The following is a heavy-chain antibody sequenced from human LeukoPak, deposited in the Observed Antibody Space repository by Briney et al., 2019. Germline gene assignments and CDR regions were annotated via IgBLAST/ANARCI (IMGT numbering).Heavy chain of an antibody. V-gene: IGHV3-23*01. CDR3: AKDVGGYYDSSGYTNWFDP. CDR1: GFTFSSYA. CDR2: ISGSGGST. J-gene: IGHJ5*02. Sequence: GGSLRLSCAASGFTFSSYAMSWVRQAPGKGLEWVSAISGSGGSTYYADSVKGRFTISRDNSKNTLYLQMNSLRAEDTAVYYCAKDVGGYYDSSGYTNWFDPWGQGTLVTVSS. D-gene: IGHD3-22*01.